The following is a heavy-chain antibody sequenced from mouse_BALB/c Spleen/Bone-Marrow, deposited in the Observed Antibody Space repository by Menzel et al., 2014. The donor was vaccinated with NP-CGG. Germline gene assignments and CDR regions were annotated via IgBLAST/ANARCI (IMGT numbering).Heavy chain of an antibody. CDR3: ARGWISVDD. J-gene: IGHJ2*01. Sequence: ESGAELVRPGSSVKISCESSGYVFSTYWINWVKQRPGQGLEWIGQIYPGDGNTDYNGTFKDKATLTADKSANTADMQLSSLASGDSAVYFCARGWISVDDWGQGTTLTVSS. CDR1: GYVFSTYW. V-gene: IGHV1-80*01. CDR2: IYPGDGNT. D-gene: IGHD3-3*01.